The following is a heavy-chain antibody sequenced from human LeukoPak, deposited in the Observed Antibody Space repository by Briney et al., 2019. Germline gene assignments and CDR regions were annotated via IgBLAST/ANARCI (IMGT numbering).Heavy chain of an antibody. V-gene: IGHV3-30*03. Sequence: GGSLRLSCAASGFTLSSCAMHWVRQAPGKGLEWVAVVSYDESIKFYGDSVKGRFTISRDNSKSTLYLQMNSLRAEDTAVYYCAYSCSGDSCSFFDYWGQGTLVTVSS. CDR2: VSYDESIK. D-gene: IGHD2-15*01. CDR3: AYSCSGDSCSFFDY. CDR1: GFTLSSCA. J-gene: IGHJ4*02.